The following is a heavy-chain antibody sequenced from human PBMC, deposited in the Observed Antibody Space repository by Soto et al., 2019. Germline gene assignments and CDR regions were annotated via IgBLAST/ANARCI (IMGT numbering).Heavy chain of an antibody. CDR1: GFTFNTYS. CDR2: VRSKAKTYAT. J-gene: IGHJ4*02. CDR3: TPEGAGFGY. V-gene: IGHV3-73*01. D-gene: IGHD1-26*01. Sequence: PGGSLRLSCTASGFTFNTYSMNWVRQAPGRGLEWVGRVRSKAKTYATAYAASVKGRFTISRDDSKNTAYLQMNSLKTEDTAVYYCTPEGAGFGYWGQGTLVTVSS.